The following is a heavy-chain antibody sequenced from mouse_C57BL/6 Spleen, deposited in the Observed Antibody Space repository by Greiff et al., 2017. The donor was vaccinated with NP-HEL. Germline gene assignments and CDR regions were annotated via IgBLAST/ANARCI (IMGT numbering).Heavy chain of an antibody. CDR1: GYTFTSYW. Sequence: QVQLQQPGAELVMPGASVKLSCKASGYTFTSYWMHWVKQRPGQGLEWIGEIDPSDSYTNYNQKFKGKSTLTVDKSSSTAYMQLSSLTSEDSAVYYCARFYSNPHYYAMDYWGQGTSVTVSS. CDR3: ARFYSNPHYYAMDY. J-gene: IGHJ4*01. V-gene: IGHV1-69*01. CDR2: IDPSDSYT. D-gene: IGHD2-5*01.